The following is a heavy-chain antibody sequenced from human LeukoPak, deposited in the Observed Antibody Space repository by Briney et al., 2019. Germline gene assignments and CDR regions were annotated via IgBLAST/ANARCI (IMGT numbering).Heavy chain of an antibody. V-gene: IGHV3-33*01. D-gene: IGHD3-3*01. Sequence: PGGSLRLSCAASGFTFSSYGMHWVRQAPGKGLEWVAVIWYDGSNKYYADSVKGRFTISRDNSKNTLYLQMNSLRAEDTAVYYCARDGYSRSYDFWSGYYPQGYYYYGMDVWGQGTTVTVS. CDR3: ARDGYSRSYDFWSGYYPQGYYYYGMDV. CDR1: GFTFSSYG. J-gene: IGHJ6*02. CDR2: IWYDGSNK.